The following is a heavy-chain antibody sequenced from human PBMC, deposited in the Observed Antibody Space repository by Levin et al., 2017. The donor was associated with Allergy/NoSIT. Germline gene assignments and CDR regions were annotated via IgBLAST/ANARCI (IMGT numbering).Heavy chain of an antibody. V-gene: IGHV4-30-4*01. CDR3: ARGFYDSSGDSSGYWFDP. D-gene: IGHD3-22*01. CDR1: GDSMKSGDFY. Sequence: NTSETLSLTCSVSGDSMKSGDFYWSWIRQSPGKGLEWVGGIFYSGDAYYNPSLKSRTTISLDTAKTQFSLKVTAVTAADTGVYYCARGFYDSSGDSSGYWFDPWGHGTQVTVAS. CDR2: IFYSGDA. J-gene: IGHJ5*02.